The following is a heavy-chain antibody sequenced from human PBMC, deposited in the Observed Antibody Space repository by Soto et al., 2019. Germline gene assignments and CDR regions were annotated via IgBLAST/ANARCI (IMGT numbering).Heavy chain of an antibody. J-gene: IGHJ6*02. Sequence: SETLSLTCTVSGGSISSGDYYWSWIRQPPGKGLEWIGYIYYSGSTYYNPSLKSRVTISVDTSKNQFSLKLSSVTAADTAVYYCARSLGDYYYGMDVWGQGATVTVSS. CDR2: IYYSGST. CDR3: ARSLGDYYYGMDV. V-gene: IGHV4-30-4*01. D-gene: IGHD7-27*01. CDR1: GGSISSGDYY.